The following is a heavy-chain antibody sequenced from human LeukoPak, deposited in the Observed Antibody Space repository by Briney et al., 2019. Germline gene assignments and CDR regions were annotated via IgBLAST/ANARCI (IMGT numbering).Heavy chain of an antibody. V-gene: IGHV4-59*01. D-gene: IGHD3-22*01. CDR1: GAPIRTYY. CDR2: ISDSGTT. CDR3: TKGYYEPFDY. Sequence: SETLSLTCTVSGAPIRTYYWDWIRQDPGKGLEWIGCISDSGTTYYNPSLKSRVTISLDTSKNHFSLKLTSVTAADTAVYFCTKGYYEPFDYWGQGMMVTVCS. J-gene: IGHJ4*02.